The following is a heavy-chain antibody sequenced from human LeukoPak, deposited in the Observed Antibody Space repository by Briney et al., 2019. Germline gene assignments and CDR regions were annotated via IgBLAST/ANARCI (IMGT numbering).Heavy chain of an antibody. J-gene: IGHJ3*02. V-gene: IGHV4-59*01. CDR2: IYYSGST. CDR1: GGSISSYY. D-gene: IGHD1-26*01. Sequence: SETLSLTCTVSGGSISSYYWSWIRQPPGKGLEWIGYIYYSGSTNYNPSLKSRVTISVDTSKNQFSLKLSSVTAADTAVYYCARVEQWELLRAAFDIWGQGTMVTVSS. CDR3: ARVEQWELLRAAFDI.